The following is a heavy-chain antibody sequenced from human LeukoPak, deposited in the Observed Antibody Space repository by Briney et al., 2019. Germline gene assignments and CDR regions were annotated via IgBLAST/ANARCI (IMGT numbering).Heavy chain of an antibody. CDR2: IYYSGST. CDR1: GGSISSYY. J-gene: IGHJ6*02. D-gene: IGHD3-10*01. Sequence: SETLSLTCTVSGGSISSYYWSWIRQPPGKGLEWIGYIYYSGSTNYNPSLKSRVTISVDTSKNQFSLKLSSVTAADTAVYYCARLTEGALWSGPKGYYYYGMDVWGQGTTVTVSS. V-gene: IGHV4-59*08. CDR3: ARLTEGALWSGPKGYYYYGMDV.